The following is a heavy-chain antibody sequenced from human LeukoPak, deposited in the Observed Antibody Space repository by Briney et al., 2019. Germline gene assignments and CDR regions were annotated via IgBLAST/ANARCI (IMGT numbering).Heavy chain of an antibody. CDR1: GWSFSGYY. J-gene: IGHJ5*02. V-gene: IGHV4-34*01. Sequence: SETLSLTCAVYGWSFSGYYWSWIRQPPGKGLEWIGEINHSGSTNYNPSLKSRVTISVDTSKNQFSLKLSSVTAADTAVYYCARGRRGITIFGVVNKLLNWFDPWGQGTLVTVSS. CDR2: INHSGST. CDR3: ARGRRGITIFGVVNKLLNWFDP. D-gene: IGHD3-3*01.